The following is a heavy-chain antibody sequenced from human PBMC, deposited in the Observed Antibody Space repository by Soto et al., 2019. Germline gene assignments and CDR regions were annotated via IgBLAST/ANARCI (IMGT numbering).Heavy chain of an antibody. CDR2: MNPNSGNT. D-gene: IGHD5-12*01. J-gene: IGHJ6*02. CDR3: ARENSGYDWGYYYYGMDV. CDR1: GYTFTSYD. Sequence: ASVKVSCKASGYTFTSYDINWVRQATGQGLEWMGWMNPNSGNTGYAQKFQGRVTMTRNTSISTAYMELSSLRSDDTAVYYCARENSGYDWGYYYYGMDVWGQGTTVTVSS. V-gene: IGHV1-8*01.